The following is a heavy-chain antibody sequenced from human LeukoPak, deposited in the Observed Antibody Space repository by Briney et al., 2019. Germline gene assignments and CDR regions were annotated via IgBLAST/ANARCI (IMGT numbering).Heavy chain of an antibody. CDR3: ARDLDYYDSSGPIDY. V-gene: IGHV3-30-3*01. J-gene: IGHJ4*02. D-gene: IGHD3-22*01. CDR1: GFTFSSYA. CDR2: ISYDGSNK. Sequence: GRSLRLSCAASGFTFSSYAMHWVRQAPGKGLEWVAVISYDGSNKYYADSVKGRFTISRDNSKNTLYLQMNSLRAEDTAVYYCARDLDYYDSSGPIDYWGQGTLVIVSS.